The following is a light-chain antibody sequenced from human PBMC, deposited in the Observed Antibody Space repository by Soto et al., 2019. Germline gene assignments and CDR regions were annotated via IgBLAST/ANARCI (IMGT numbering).Light chain of an antibody. Sequence: EIVLTQSPATLSSFPGDRVTLSCRASQSVSSSYLAWYQQKLGQAPRLLIYGTSSRATGVPDRFSGSGSGTDFTLTISRLEPEDFAVYYCQQYGTSPGTFGQGTKVDIK. CDR3: QQYGTSPGT. CDR1: QSVSSSY. J-gene: IGKJ1*01. V-gene: IGKV3-20*01. CDR2: GTS.